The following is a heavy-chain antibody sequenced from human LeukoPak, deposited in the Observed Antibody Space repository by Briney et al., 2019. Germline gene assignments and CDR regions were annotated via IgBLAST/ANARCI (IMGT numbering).Heavy chain of an antibody. D-gene: IGHD5-18*01. CDR1: GFTFSSYA. CDR3: ARSKQLWLDFDY. CDR2: ISYDGSNK. J-gene: IGHJ4*02. V-gene: IGHV3-30*04. Sequence: GGSLRLSRAASGFTFSSYAMHWVRQAPGKGLEWVAVISYDGSNKYYADSVRGRFTISRDNSKNTLYLQMNSLRAEDTAVYYCARSKQLWLDFDYWGQGTLVTVSS.